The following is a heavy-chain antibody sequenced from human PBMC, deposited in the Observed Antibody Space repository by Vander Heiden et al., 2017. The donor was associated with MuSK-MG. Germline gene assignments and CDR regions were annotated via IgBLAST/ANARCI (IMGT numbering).Heavy chain of an antibody. D-gene: IGHD5-12*01. V-gene: IGHV4-34*01. CDR2: INHSGST. CDR3: ARGGWLRRVSRLAPKYYFDY. J-gene: IGHJ4*02. Sequence: QVQLQQWGAGLLKPSETLSLTCAVSGGSFSGYYWSWIRQPPGKGLEWIGEINHSGSTNYNPSLKSRVTISVDTYKNQFSLKLSSVTAADTAVYYCARGGWLRRVSRLAPKYYFDYWGQGTLVTVSS. CDR1: GGSFSGYY.